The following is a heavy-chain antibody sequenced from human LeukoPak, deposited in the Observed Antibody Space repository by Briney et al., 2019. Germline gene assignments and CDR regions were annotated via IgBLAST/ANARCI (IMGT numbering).Heavy chain of an antibody. Sequence: PSETLSLTCTVSGGSISSSSYYWGWIRQPPGKGLEWIGSIYYSGSTYYNPSLKSRVTISVDTSKNQFSLKLSSVTAADTAVYYCARTEVRIQLWEYWGQGTLVTVSS. D-gene: IGHD5-18*01. V-gene: IGHV4-39*01. CDR3: ARTEVRIQLWEY. CDR1: GGSISSSSYY. J-gene: IGHJ4*02. CDR2: IYYSGST.